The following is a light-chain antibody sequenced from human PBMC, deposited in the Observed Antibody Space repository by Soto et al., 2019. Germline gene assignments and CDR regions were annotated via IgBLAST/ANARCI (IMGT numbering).Light chain of an antibody. V-gene: IGKV1-5*03. J-gene: IGKJ5*01. CDR1: QSINNW. CDR3: QQYSSYSPIP. Sequence: SQRTQTPSTLPASGGNRLTITCRASQSINNWLAWYQKKPGRAPKLLIYQASVLETVAASRLSGTGSGPELNPTINCLQPDAFATYYCQQYSSYSPIPFRPGTRRRL. CDR2: QAS.